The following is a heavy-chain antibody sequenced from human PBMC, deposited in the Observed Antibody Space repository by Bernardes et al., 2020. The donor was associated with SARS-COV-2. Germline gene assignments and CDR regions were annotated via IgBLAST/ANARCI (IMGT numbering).Heavy chain of an antibody. CDR2: INPDGSGT. V-gene: IGHV3-74*01. D-gene: IGHD6-13*01. CDR3: ARTAPTIAAAGYYYYYYGMDV. J-gene: IGHJ6*02. CDR1: GFTFSNYW. Sequence: GSLRLSCAASGFTFSNYWMHWVRQAPGKGLVWVSRINPDGSGTNYADSVKGRFTISRDNSKNTLYLQMNSLRTEDTAVYYCARTAPTIAAAGYYYYYYGMDVWGQGTTVTVSS.